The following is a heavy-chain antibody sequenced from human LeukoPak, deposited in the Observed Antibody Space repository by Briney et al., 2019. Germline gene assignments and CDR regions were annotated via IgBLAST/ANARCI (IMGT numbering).Heavy chain of an antibody. CDR2: ISSSSSYI. CDR3: ARDNWNYFDY. J-gene: IGHJ4*02. V-gene: IGHV3-21*01. D-gene: IGHD1-20*01. CDR1: GFTFSSYS. Sequence: TGGSLRLSCAASGFTFSSYSMNWVRQAPGKGLEWVSSISSSSSYIYYANSVKGRFTISRDNAKNSLYLQMNSLRAEDTAVYYCARDNWNYFDYWGQGTLVTVSS.